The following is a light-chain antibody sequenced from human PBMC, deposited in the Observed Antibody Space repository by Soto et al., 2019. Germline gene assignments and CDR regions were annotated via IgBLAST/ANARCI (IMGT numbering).Light chain of an antibody. Sequence: DIQLTQSPSFLSASVGDRVTITCRASQGISSYLAWYQQKPVKAPKLLIYAASTLQSGVPSRFSGSGSGTEFTLTSNSVQLEDSATYSYHQVNNYRPITFGQGTRVEIK. CDR1: QGISSY. J-gene: IGKJ5*01. CDR2: AAS. CDR3: HQVNNYRPIT. V-gene: IGKV1-9*01.